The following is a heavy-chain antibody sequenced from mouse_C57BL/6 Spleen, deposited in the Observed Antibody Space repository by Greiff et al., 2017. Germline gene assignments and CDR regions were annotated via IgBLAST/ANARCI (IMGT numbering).Heavy chain of an antibody. CDR3: ARRGYDYDEWYYYAMDY. V-gene: IGHV1-26*01. D-gene: IGHD2-4*01. CDR2: INPNNGGT. CDR1: GYTFTDYY. J-gene: IGHJ4*01. Sequence: EVQLQQSGPELVKPGASVKISCKASGYTFTDYYMNWVKQSHGKSLEWIGDINPNNGGTSYNQKFKGKATLTVDKSSSTAYMELRSLTSEDSAVYYCARRGYDYDEWYYYAMDYWGQGTSVTVSS.